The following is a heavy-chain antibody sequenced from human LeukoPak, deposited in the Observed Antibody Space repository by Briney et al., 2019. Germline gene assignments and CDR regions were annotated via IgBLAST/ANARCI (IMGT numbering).Heavy chain of an antibody. Sequence: GGSLRLSCAASGFTFSSYSMNWVRQAPGKGLEWVSYVSSSSSTIYYADSVKGRFTISRDNAKNSLYLQMNSLRAEDTAVYYCARGDYDILTGYSTSIDYWGQGTLVTVSS. CDR2: VSSSSSTI. V-gene: IGHV3-48*01. D-gene: IGHD3-9*01. CDR1: GFTFSSYS. CDR3: ARGDYDILTGYSTSIDY. J-gene: IGHJ4*02.